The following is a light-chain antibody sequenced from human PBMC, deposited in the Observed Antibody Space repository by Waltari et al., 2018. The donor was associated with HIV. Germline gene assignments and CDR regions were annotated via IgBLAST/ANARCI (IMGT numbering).Light chain of an antibody. CDR3: QAGDSSTVV. CDR2: EDN. J-gene: IGLJ2*01. Sequence: SYEVTQPPSVSVSPGQTASITCSGHTLGNKYTAWYQQKPGQSPVLVIYEDNKRRSGTPGRFSGSNSGDTATLTISGTQAMDEADYYCQAGDSSTVVFGGGTRLTVL. V-gene: IGLV3-1*01. CDR1: TLGNKY.